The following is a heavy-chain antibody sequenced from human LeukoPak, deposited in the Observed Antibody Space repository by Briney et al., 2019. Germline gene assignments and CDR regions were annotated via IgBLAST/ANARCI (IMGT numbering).Heavy chain of an antibody. CDR3: ARQFGVEYRGGDCSLGGFDI. Sequence: PSETLSLTCTVSGGSISSYYWSWIRQPPGKGLEWIGYIYYSGSTNYNPSLNSRVTISVDTSKNQFSLKLSSVTAADSAVYYCARQFGVEYRGGDCSLGGFDIWGQGTMVTVSS. D-gene: IGHD2-21*02. J-gene: IGHJ3*02. V-gene: IGHV4-59*08. CDR2: IYYSGST. CDR1: GGSISSYY.